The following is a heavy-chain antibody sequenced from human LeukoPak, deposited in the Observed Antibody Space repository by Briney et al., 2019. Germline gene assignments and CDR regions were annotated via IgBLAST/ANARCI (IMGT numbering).Heavy chain of an antibody. V-gene: IGHV1-2*04. Sequence: ASVKVSCKASGYTFTGYYMHWVRQAPRQGLEWMGWINPNSGGTNYAQKFQGWVTMTRDTSISTAYMELSRLRSDDTAVYYCAREGGDYVSVFYTDGGMDVWGQGTTVTVSS. J-gene: IGHJ6*02. CDR3: AREGGDYVSVFYTDGGMDV. CDR1: GYTFTGYY. D-gene: IGHD4-17*01. CDR2: INPNSGGT.